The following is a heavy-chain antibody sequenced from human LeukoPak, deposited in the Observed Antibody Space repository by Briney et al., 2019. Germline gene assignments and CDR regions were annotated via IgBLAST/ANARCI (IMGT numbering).Heavy chain of an antibody. V-gene: IGHV3-48*03. CDR2: ISVSGGTI. CDR3: ARGDGGYYYGMDV. CDR1: GFTFSSYE. J-gene: IGHJ6*02. Sequence: GGSLRLSCAASGFTFSSYEMNWVRQAPGKGLEWVSYISVSGGTIKCADSVKGRFTISRDNAKNSLYLHLNSLRVEDTAFYYCARGDGGYYYGMDVWGQGTTVTVSS. D-gene: IGHD3-3*01.